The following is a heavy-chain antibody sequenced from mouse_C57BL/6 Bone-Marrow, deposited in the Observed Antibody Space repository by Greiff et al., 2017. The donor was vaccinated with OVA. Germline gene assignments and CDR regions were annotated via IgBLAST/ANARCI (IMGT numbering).Heavy chain of an antibody. CDR3: ARSQCYFDY. J-gene: IGHJ2*01. V-gene: IGHV1-69*01. D-gene: IGHD6-1*01. CDR1: GYTFTSYW. Sequence: LQPGAELVMPGASVKLSCKASGYTFTSYWMHWVKQRPGQGLEWIGEIDPSDSYTNYNQKFKGKSILTVDKSSSTAYMQLSSLTSEDSAVYYCARSQCYFDYWGQGTTLTVSS. CDR2: IDPSDSYT.